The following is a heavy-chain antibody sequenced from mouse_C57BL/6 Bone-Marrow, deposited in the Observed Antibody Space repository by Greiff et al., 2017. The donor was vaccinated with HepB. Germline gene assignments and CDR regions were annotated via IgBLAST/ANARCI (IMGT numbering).Heavy chain of an antibody. CDR1: GISITTGNYR. D-gene: IGHD1-1*01. V-gene: IGHV3-5*01. CDR2: IYYSGTI. CDR3: ARIVPYYYGSSYYFDV. Sequence: EVKLMESGPGLVKPSQTVFLTCTVTGISITTGNYRWSWIRQFPGNKLEWIGYIYYSGTITYNPSLTSRTTITRDTPKNQFFLEMNSLTAEDTATYYCARIVPYYYGSSYYFDVWGTGTTVTVSS. J-gene: IGHJ1*03.